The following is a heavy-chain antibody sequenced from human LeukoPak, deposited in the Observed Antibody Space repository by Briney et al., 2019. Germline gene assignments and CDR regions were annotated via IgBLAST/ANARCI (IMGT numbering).Heavy chain of an antibody. CDR3: AGGSGWVTDS. D-gene: IGHD6-19*01. V-gene: IGHV3-7*01. CDR2: IKQDGSEK. J-gene: IGHJ4*02. CDR1: GFTFSDYW. Sequence: GGSLRLSCAASGFTFSDYWMNWVRQAPGKGLEWVANIKQDGSEKYYVDSVKGRFTISRDNAKNSLYLQMNSLRAEDTAVYFCAGGSGWVTDSWGQGTLVTVSA.